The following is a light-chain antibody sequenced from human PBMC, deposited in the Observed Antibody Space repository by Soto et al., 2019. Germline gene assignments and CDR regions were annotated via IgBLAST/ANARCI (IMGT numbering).Light chain of an antibody. CDR1: QSISSW. J-gene: IGKJ2*01. V-gene: IGKV1-5*01. Sequence: DIQMTQSPSTLSASVGDRVTITCRASQSISSWLAWYQQKPWKAPKLLIYDASSLESGVPSRFSGSASGTEFSLTISSLQPDDFATYYCQQYNSYSPTFGQGTKLEIK. CDR2: DAS. CDR3: QQYNSYSPT.